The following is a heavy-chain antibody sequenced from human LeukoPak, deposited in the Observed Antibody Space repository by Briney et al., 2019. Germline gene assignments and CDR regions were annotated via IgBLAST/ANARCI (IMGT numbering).Heavy chain of an antibody. Sequence: SETLSLTCTVSGGSISSYYWSWIRQPPGKGLEWIGYIYYSGSTNYNPSLKSRVTISVDTSKNQFSLKLRSVTAADTAVYYCARVRGGNWFDPWGQGTLVTVSS. CDR3: ARVRGGNWFDP. CDR2: IYYSGST. CDR1: GGSISSYY. V-gene: IGHV4-59*01. J-gene: IGHJ5*02.